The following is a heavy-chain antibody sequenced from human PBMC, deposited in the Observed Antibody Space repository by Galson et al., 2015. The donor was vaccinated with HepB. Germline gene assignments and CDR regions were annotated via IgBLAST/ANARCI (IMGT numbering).Heavy chain of an antibody. D-gene: IGHD3-22*01. Sequence: SLRLSCAASGFTFSSYSMNWVRQAPGKGLEWVSSISSSSRYIYYVDSVKGRFTISRDNAKNSLYLQMSSLRAEDTAVYYCARDSGSGYSYYFDYWGQGTLVTVSS. V-gene: IGHV3-21*06. CDR2: ISSSSRYI. CDR1: GFTFSSYS. CDR3: ARDSGSGYSYYFDY. J-gene: IGHJ4*02.